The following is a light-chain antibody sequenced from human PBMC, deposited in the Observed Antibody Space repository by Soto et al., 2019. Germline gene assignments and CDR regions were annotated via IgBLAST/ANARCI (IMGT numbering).Light chain of an antibody. Sequence: QLVLTQPPSVSGAPGQRVTISCTGTRFNIGAGYEVHWYQQFPGTAPKLLIYGNNNRPSGVPDRFSGSKSGTSASLAITGLQAEDEADYYCHSSDTSSYVFGTGTKVTVL. CDR1: RFNIGAGYE. CDR3: HSSDTSSYV. CDR2: GNN. V-gene: IGLV1-40*01. J-gene: IGLJ1*01.